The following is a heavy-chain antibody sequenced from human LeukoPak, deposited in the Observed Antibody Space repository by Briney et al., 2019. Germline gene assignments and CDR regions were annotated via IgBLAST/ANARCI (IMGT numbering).Heavy chain of an antibody. V-gene: IGHV4-59*01. D-gene: IGHD6-13*01. Sequence: SETLSLTCTVSGGPISSYYWSWIRQPPGKGLEWIGYIYYSGSTNYNPSLKSRVTISVDTSKNQFSLKLSSVTAADTAVYYCARAPRSAAAGFLFDYWGRGTLVTVSS. J-gene: IGHJ4*02. CDR2: IYYSGST. CDR3: ARAPRSAAAGFLFDY. CDR1: GGPISSYY.